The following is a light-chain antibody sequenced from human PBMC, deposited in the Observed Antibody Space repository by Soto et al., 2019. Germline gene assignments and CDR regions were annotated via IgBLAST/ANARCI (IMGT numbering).Light chain of an antibody. V-gene: IGLV2-23*02. Sequence: QSALTQPASVSGSPGQSITISCTGTNGDVGSYDLVSWYQQYTGKAPKLIIYEVNKRPSGVSNRFSGAKSGNTASLTISVLQTEDEADYDCCSHAGGNTLIFGGGTQLTVL. CDR1: NGDVGSYDL. J-gene: IGLJ2*01. CDR3: CSHAGGNTLI. CDR2: EVN.